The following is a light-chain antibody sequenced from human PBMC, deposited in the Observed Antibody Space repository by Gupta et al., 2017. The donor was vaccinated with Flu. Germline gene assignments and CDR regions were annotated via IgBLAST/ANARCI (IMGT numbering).Light chain of an antibody. V-gene: IGLV3-1*01. CDR1: NWGDKY. CDR2: QDN. Sequence: SSELTHPPSVSVSPGQTASITGSRHNWGDKYTSWYQQKPGQSPMLVIYQDNKRPSGIPERFSGSNSGNTATLTISGPQALDEADYYCQACDSSTLWVFGGGTRLTVL. J-gene: IGLJ3*02. CDR3: QACDSSTLWV.